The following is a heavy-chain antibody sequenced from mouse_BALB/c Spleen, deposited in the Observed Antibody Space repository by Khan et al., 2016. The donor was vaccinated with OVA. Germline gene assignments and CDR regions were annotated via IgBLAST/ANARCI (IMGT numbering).Heavy chain of an antibody. Sequence: QVQLKQSGAELEKPGASVKMSCKASEYTFTTYWTHWVKQRPGQGLEWIGYINPSTGYTEYNEKFKDKVTLTVDKSSSTAYLQLSSLTSEDTAVYYCANHGSSSAWFAYWGQGTLVTVSA. J-gene: IGHJ3*01. CDR2: INPSTGYT. V-gene: IGHV1-7*01. D-gene: IGHD1-1*01. CDR3: ANHGSSSAWFAY. CDR1: EYTFTTYW.